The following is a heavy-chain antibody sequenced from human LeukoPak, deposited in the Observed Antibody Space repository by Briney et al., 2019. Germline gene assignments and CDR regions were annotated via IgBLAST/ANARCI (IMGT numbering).Heavy chain of an antibody. V-gene: IGHV4-59*08. Sequence: SETLSLTCTVSGGSISSYYWSWIRQPPGKGREWIGYIYYSGSTNYNPSLKSRVTISVDTSKNQFSLKLSSVTAADTAVYYCARRTAMAYFDYWGQGTLVTVSS. J-gene: IGHJ4*02. CDR1: GGSISSYY. CDR3: ARRTAMAYFDY. CDR2: IYYSGST. D-gene: IGHD5-18*01.